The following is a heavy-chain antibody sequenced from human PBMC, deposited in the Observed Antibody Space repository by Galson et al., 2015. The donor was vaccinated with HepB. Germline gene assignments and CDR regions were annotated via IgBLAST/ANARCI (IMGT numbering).Heavy chain of an antibody. V-gene: IGHV3-33*01. J-gene: IGHJ4*02. CDR1: GFTFGNYG. CDR2: IWNDGNNR. Sequence: SLRLSCAASGFTFGNYGMHWVRQAPGKGLEWVAVIWNDGNNRYYSDSVKGRFSISRDNSKNTLYLQMNSLRAEDTAMYYCARDAYKSSYHFDSWGQGALVTVSS. CDR3: ARDAYKSSYHFDS. D-gene: IGHD3-16*01.